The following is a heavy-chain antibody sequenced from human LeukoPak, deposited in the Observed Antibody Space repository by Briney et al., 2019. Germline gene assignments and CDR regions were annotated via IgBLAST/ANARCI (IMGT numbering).Heavy chain of an antibody. V-gene: IGHV4-34*01. CDR3: ARGSNYHIYPSRLLPGYFQH. CDR2: INHSGST. J-gene: IGHJ1*01. D-gene: IGHD4-11*01. Sequence: SETLSLTCAVYGGSFSGYYWSWIRQPPGKGLEWIGEINHSGSTNYNPSLKSRVTISVDTSKNQFSLKLSSVTAADTAVYYCARGSNYHIYPSRLLPGYFQHWGQGTLVTVSS. CDR1: GGSFSGYY.